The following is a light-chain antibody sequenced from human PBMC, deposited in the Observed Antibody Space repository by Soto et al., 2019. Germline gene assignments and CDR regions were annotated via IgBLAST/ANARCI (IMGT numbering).Light chain of an antibody. Sequence: QSALTQPRSVSGSPGQSVTFSCTGTKSDVGGYNYVSWYQQHPGKAPKLLIYDVTKRPSGVPDRFSGSKSGNTSSLTISGRQPEDEADYYCCSYAGTSTFVLFGGGTQLTVL. V-gene: IGLV2-11*01. CDR3: CSYAGTSTFVL. CDR1: KSDVGGYNY. J-gene: IGLJ7*01. CDR2: DVT.